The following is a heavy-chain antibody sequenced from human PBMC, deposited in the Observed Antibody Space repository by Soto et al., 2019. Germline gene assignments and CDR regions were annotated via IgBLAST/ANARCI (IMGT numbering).Heavy chain of an antibody. CDR2: INHSGST. Sequence: QVQLQQWGAGLLKPSETLSLTCAVYGGSFSGYYWSWIRQPPGTGLEWLGEINHSGSTNYNPSLKSRVTISVDTSKDQFSLKLSSVTAADTAVYYCARGLRGYSYGSYYWGQGTLVTVSS. D-gene: IGHD5-18*01. CDR1: GGSFSGYY. CDR3: ARGLRGYSYGSYY. J-gene: IGHJ4*02. V-gene: IGHV4-34*01.